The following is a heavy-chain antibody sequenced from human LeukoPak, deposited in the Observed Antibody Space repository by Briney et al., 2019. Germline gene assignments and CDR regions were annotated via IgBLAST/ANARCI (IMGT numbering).Heavy chain of an antibody. D-gene: IGHD3-22*01. CDR1: GYTLTSYG. Sequence: GASVKVSCKASGYTLTSYGISWVRQAPGQGLEWLRWISAYNGNTNYAQKLQGRVTMTTDTSTSTAYMELRSLRADDTAVYYCARDASGEYYYDSSGYYRLPHYFDYWGQGTLVTVSS. CDR3: ARDASGEYYYDSSGYYRLPHYFDY. V-gene: IGHV1-18*01. CDR2: ISAYNGNT. J-gene: IGHJ4*02.